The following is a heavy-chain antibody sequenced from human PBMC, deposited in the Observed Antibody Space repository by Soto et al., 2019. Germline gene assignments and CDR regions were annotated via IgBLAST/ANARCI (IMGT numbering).Heavy chain of an antibody. D-gene: IGHD4-4*01. CDR2: ISYDGSNK. V-gene: IGHV3-30-3*01. CDR1: GFTFSSYA. CDR3: ARGLAPRGYSNYLPPGGMDV. Sequence: GGSLRLSCAASGFTFSSYAMHWVRQAPGKGLEWVAVISYDGSNKYYADSVKGRFTISRDNSKNTLYLQMNSLRAEDTAVYYCARGLAPRGYSNYLPPGGMDVWGQGTTATVSS. J-gene: IGHJ6*02.